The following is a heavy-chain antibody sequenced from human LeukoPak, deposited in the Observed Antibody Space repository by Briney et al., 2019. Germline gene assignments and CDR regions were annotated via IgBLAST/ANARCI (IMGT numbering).Heavy chain of an antibody. CDR1: GFPFSSYW. CDR3: ASDSPYYGMDV. Sequence: GGSLRLSCAASGFPFSSYWMHWVRQVPGKGLLWVSRINSDGSATIYANSVRGRFTISRDNAKNTLYLQMSGLRVEDTAVYHCASDSPYYGMDVWGQGTTVTVSS. CDR2: INSDGSAT. V-gene: IGHV3-74*01. J-gene: IGHJ6*02.